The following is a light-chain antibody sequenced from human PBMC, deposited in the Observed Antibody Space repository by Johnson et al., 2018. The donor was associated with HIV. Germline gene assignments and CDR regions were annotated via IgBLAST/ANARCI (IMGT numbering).Light chain of an antibody. Sequence: QSVLTQPPSVSAAPGQKVTISCSGSTSNIGNNYVSWYQQLPGTAPKLLIYDNNKRPSGIPDRFYGSKSGTSATLDITGLPTGDEADYYCGTWDSSLGAWVFGTGTKVTVL. CDR2: DNN. CDR3: GTWDSSLGAWV. CDR1: TSNIGNNY. J-gene: IGLJ1*01. V-gene: IGLV1-51*01.